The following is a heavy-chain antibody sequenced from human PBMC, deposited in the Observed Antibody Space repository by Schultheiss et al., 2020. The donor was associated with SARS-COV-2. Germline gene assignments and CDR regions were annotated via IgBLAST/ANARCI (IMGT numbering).Heavy chain of an antibody. CDR1: GFTFSSYG. J-gene: IGHJ6*02. V-gene: IGHV3-30*03. Sequence: GGSLRLSCAASGFTFSSYGMHWVRQAPGKGLEWVAVISYDGSNKYYADSVKGRFTISRDNSKNTLYLQMNSLRAGDTAVYYCARDQTITGTLRGMDVWGQGTTVNVSS. CDR2: ISYDGSNK. CDR3: ARDQTITGTLRGMDV. D-gene: IGHD1-20*01.